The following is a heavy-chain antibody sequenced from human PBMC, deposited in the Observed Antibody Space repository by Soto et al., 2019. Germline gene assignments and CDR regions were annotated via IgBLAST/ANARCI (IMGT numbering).Heavy chain of an antibody. CDR2: ISGSGGST. J-gene: IGHJ4*02. V-gene: IGHV3-23*01. D-gene: IGHD6-19*01. CDR1: GFTFSSYA. CDR3: AKAIRAIAVAAHVFDY. Sequence: PGGSLRLSCAASGFTFSSYAMSWVLQAPGKGLEWVSAISGSGGSTYYADSVKGRFTISRDNSKNTLYLQMNSLRAEDTAVYYCAKAIRAIAVAAHVFDYWGQGTLVTVSS.